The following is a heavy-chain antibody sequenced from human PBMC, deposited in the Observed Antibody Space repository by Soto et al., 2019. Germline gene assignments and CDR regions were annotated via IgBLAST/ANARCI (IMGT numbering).Heavy chain of an antibody. V-gene: IGHV4-30-4*01. D-gene: IGHD1-26*01. J-gene: IGHJ4*02. CDR2: IYYSGST. Sequence: SETLSLTCTVSGGSISSGDYYWSWIRQPPGKGLEWIGYIYYSGSTYYNPSLKSRVTISVDTSKNQFSLKLSSVTAADTAVYYGARGRGWEYVPYDYWGKGTLVTVSS. CDR3: ARGRGWEYVPYDY. CDR1: GGSISSGDYY.